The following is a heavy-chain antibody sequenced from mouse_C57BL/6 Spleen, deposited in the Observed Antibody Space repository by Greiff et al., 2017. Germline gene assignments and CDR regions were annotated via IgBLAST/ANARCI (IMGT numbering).Heavy chain of an antibody. J-gene: IGHJ4*01. V-gene: IGHV5-17*01. CDR3: ARRSSYDYAMDY. Sequence: EVMLVESGGGLVKPGGSLKLSCAASGFTFSDYGMHWVRQAPEKGLEWVAYISSGSSTSYYSDTVKGRFTISRDNAKNTLFLQMPSLRSEDTAMYYCARRSSYDYAMDYWGQGTSVTVSS. CDR2: ISSGSSTS. D-gene: IGHD1-1*01. CDR1: GFTFSDYG.